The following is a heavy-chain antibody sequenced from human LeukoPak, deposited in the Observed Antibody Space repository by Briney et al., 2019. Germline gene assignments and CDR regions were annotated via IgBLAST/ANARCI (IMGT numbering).Heavy chain of an antibody. Sequence: ASVKVSCKASGYTFTGYYMHWVRQAPGQGLEWMGWINPNSGGTNSAQKFQGRVTMTIDTSTSTAYMELRSLRSDDTAVYYCARDKKYYGDNENGKFDYWGQGALVTVSS. D-gene: IGHD4-17*01. J-gene: IGHJ4*02. V-gene: IGHV1-2*02. CDR1: GYTFTGYY. CDR3: ARDKKYYGDNENGKFDY. CDR2: INPNSGGT.